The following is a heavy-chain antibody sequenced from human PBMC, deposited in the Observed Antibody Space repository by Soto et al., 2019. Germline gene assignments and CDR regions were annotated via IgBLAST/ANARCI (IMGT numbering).Heavy chain of an antibody. J-gene: IGHJ4*02. CDR3: AREKGYISGPKNFDY. CDR1: GASISSGDYF. CDR2: IYDSGSS. V-gene: IGHV4-30-4*01. Sequence: SETLSLTCTVSGASISSGDYFWSWIRQSPGKGLEWIGYIYDSGSSYYNPSLKSRVTMSVDTSKNQFSLKLRSVAAADTAVYYCAREKGYISGPKNFDYWGQGTLVTVSS. D-gene: IGHD5-12*01.